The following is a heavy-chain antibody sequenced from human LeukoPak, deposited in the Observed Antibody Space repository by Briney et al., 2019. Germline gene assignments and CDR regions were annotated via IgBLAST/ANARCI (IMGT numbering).Heavy chain of an antibody. CDR1: GFTFSSYG. D-gene: IGHD6-13*01. J-gene: IGHJ4*02. V-gene: IGHV3-33*01. Sequence: GGSLRLSCAASGFTFSSYGMHWVRQAPGKGLEWVAVIWYDGSNKYYADSVKGRFTISRDNSKNTLYLQMNSLRAEDTAVYYCASLVKDAGTEFDYWGQGTLVTVSS. CDR3: ASLVKDAGTEFDY. CDR2: IWYDGSNK.